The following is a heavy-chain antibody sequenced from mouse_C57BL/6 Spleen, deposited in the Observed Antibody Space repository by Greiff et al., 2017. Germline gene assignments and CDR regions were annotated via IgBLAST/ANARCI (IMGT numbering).Heavy chain of an antibody. CDR2: INPNNGGT. D-gene: IGHD2-1*01. V-gene: IGHV1-26*01. Sequence: EVQLQQSGPELVKPGASVKISCKASGYTFTDYYMNWVKQSHGKSLEWIGDINPNNGGTSYNQKFKGKATLTVDKSSSTAYMELRSLTSEDSAVYYCAIYGKEAMDYWGQGTSVTVSS. J-gene: IGHJ4*01. CDR1: GYTFTDYY. CDR3: AIYGKEAMDY.